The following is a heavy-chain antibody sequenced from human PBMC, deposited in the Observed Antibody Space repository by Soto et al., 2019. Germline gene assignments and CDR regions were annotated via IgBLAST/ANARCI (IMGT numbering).Heavy chain of an antibody. Sequence: ASVKVSCKASGGTFSSYAISWVRRAPGQGLEWMGGIIPIFGTANYAQKFQGRVTITADKSTSTAYMELSSLRSEDTAVYYCARAPGDYDEYYFDYWGQGTLVTVSS. CDR3: ARAPGDYDEYYFDY. CDR2: IIPIFGTA. D-gene: IGHD4-17*01. CDR1: GGTFSSYA. J-gene: IGHJ4*02. V-gene: IGHV1-69*06.